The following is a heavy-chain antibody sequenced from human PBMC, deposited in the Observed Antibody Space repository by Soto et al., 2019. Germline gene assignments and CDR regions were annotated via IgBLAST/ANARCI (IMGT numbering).Heavy chain of an antibody. D-gene: IGHD2-21*02. Sequence: GGSLRLSCAACGFSFSTYSMNWVRQAPGKGLEWVSSISSRGDTYYADSVKGRFTISRDNAKNSVSLQMDSLRAEDAAVYYCAREETAWPLAYGLDVWGQGTTVTVSS. CDR2: ISSRGDT. CDR3: AREETAWPLAYGLDV. J-gene: IGHJ6*02. CDR1: GFSFSTYS. V-gene: IGHV3-21*01.